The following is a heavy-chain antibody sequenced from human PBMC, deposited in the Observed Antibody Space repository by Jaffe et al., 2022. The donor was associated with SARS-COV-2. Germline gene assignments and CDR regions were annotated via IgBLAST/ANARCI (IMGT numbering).Heavy chain of an antibody. D-gene: IGHD6-13*01. CDR2: IYYRATP. CDR1: GASLSSYY. J-gene: IGHJ4*02. V-gene: IGHV4-59*01. CDR3: ARGDPETSGWFPFGGNFDF. Sequence: QVQLQESGPGLVKTSETLSLTCTVSGASLSSYYWTWIRQAPGKGLEWIGYIYYRATPNYNPSLQSRVSMSLDTSRKQISLKLTSLTAADTAVYFCARGDPETSGWFPFGGNFDFWGQGARVTVSS.